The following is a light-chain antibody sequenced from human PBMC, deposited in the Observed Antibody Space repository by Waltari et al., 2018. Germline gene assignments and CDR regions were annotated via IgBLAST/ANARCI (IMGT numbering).Light chain of an antibody. CDR2: ATS. J-gene: IGKJ2*01. CDR1: QNINTY. Sequence: DIQMTQSPSSLSACVGDRVTITCRASQNINTYLNWYQQKVGRAPKLLIYATSSLQSGVPSRFSGSGSGTHFTLTINSLQPEDFATYSCQQSYTTPRTFGQGTNLEIK. CDR3: QQSYTTPRT. V-gene: IGKV1-39*01.